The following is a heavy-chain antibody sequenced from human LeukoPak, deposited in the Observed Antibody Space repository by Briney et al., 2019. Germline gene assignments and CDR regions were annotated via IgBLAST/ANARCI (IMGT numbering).Heavy chain of an antibody. CDR3: ARARDGYNYDY. D-gene: IGHD5-24*01. J-gene: IGHJ4*02. Sequence: SETLSLTCAVSGGSISSSNWWNWVRPPPGKGLEWIGEIYHRGNTHYNPSLKSRVTMSVDTSTNQFSLRVNSVTAADTAVYYCARARDGYNYDYWGQGTLATVSS. CDR2: IYHRGNT. V-gene: IGHV4-4*02. CDR1: GGSISSSNW.